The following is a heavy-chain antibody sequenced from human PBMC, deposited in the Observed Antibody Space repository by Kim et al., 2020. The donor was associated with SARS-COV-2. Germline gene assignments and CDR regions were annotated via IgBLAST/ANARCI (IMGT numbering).Heavy chain of an antibody. V-gene: IGHV3-74*01. CDR1: GFTFTTYW. D-gene: IGHD6-6*01. CDR3: VRDSHARPDLFDF. J-gene: IGHJ4*02. Sequence: GGSLRLSCAASGFTFTTYWMHWVRQAPGKGLVWVSRIDFDGTSTDYADSVKGRFTISRDNAKNMVYLQMNSLRVEDTAVYFCVRDSHARPDLFDFWGQGT. CDR2: IDFDGTST.